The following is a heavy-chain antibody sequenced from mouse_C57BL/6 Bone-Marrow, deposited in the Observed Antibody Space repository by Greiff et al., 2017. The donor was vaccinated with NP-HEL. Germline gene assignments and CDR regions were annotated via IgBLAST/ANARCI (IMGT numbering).Heavy chain of an antibody. V-gene: IGHV5-9*01. D-gene: IGHD2-10*02. CDR2: ISGGGGNT. CDR1: GFTFSSYT. J-gene: IGHJ2*01. Sequence: DVHLVESGGGLVKPGGSLKLSCAASGFTFSSYTMSWVRQTPEKRLEWVATISGGGGNTYYPDSVTGRFTISRDNATNTVYLQMSSLRSEDTALYYCARQVYGNFYSLDYWGQGTTLTVSS. CDR3: ARQVYGNFYSLDY.